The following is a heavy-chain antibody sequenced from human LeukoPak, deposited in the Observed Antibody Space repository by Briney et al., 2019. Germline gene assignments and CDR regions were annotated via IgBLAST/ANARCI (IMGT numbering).Heavy chain of an antibody. V-gene: IGHV4-59*12. CDR2: IYYSGST. CDR3: ARVHSPYLWFGENWFDP. J-gene: IGHJ5*02. D-gene: IGHD3-10*01. Sequence: SETLSLTCTVSGGSISSYYWSWIRQPPGKGLEWIGYIYYSGSTNYNPSLKSRVTISVDTSKNQFSLKLSSVTAADTAVYYCARVHSPYLWFGENWFDPWGQGTLVTVSS. CDR1: GGSISSYY.